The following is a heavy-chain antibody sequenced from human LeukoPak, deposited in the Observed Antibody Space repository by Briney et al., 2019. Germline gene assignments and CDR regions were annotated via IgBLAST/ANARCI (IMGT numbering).Heavy chain of an antibody. CDR1: GDSISSYY. CDR2: IYSSGDT. J-gene: IGHJ3*02. Sequence: SETLSLTCTVSGDSISSYYWSWIRQPAGKGLEWIGRIYSSGDTKYNPSLKSRVTMSVDTSKNHFSLKLNSVTAADTAVYYCARGVVASTAGAFDIWGQGTMVTASS. V-gene: IGHV4-4*07. D-gene: IGHD2-15*01. CDR3: ARGVVASTAGAFDI.